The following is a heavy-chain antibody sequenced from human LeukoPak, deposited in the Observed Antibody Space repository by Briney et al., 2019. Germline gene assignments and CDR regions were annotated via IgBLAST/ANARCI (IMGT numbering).Heavy chain of an antibody. CDR1: GGSISSYY. V-gene: IGHV4-59*08. CDR3: AAVGYFDWLLSFDY. D-gene: IGHD3-9*01. Sequence: SETLSLTCTVSGGSISSYYWSWIRQPPGKGLEWIGYIYYSGSTNYNPSLKSRVAISVDTSKNQFSLKLSSVTAADTAVYYCAAVGYFDWLLSFDYWGQGTLVTVSS. J-gene: IGHJ4*02. CDR2: IYYSGST.